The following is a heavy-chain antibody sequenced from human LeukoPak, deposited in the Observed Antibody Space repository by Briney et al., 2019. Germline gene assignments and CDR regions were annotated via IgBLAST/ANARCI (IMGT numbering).Heavy chain of an antibody. CDR3: ARGDSGSYYAYFDY. CDR1: GGSSSSYY. V-gene: IGHV4-59*01. D-gene: IGHD1-26*01. Sequence: PSETLSLTCTVSGGSSSSYYWSWIRQPPGKGLEWIGYIYYSGSTNYNPSLKSRVTISVDTSKNQFSLKLSSVTAADTAVYYCARGDSGSYYAYFDYWGQGTLVTVSS. CDR2: IYYSGST. J-gene: IGHJ4*02.